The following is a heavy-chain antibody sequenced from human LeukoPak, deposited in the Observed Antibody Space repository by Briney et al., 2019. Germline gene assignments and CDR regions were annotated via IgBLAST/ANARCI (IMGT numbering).Heavy chain of an antibody. J-gene: IGHJ4*02. Sequence: ASVKVSCKASGYIFTTYGISWVRQAPGQGLEWMGWISVYNGNTNYAQKFQGRVTMTTDTSTSTAYMELRSLRSDDTAIYYCARGTGNYGDPASFDYWGQGTLVTVSS. V-gene: IGHV1-18*01. CDR2: ISVYNGNT. CDR3: ARGTGNYGDPASFDY. CDR1: GYIFTTYG. D-gene: IGHD4-17*01.